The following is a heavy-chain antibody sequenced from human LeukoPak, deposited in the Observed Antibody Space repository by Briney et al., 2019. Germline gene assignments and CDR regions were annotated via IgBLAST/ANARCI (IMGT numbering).Heavy chain of an antibody. D-gene: IGHD3-10*01. V-gene: IGHV1-46*01. Sequence: ASVKVSCKASRYTFTNYYLHWVRQAPGQGFEWMGIINAGGGTTTYAQKFQGRVTVTRDTSTSTVYMELSSLRSEDTAVYYCARGGFTTMVRGVIITLDAFDIWGQGTMVTVSS. CDR1: RYTFTNYY. J-gene: IGHJ3*02. CDR3: ARGGFTTMVRGVIITLDAFDI. CDR2: INAGGGTT.